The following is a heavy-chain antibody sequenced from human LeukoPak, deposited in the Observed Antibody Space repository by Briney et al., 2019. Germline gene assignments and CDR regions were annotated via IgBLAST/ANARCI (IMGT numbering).Heavy chain of an antibody. J-gene: IGHJ4*02. Sequence: PGGSLRLSCAASGFTFSSYSMNWVRQAPGKGLEWVSSISSSSSYIYYADSVKGRFTISRDNSKNTLYLQMNSLRAEDTAVYYCARTTSSWGPFDYWGQGTLVTVSS. V-gene: IGHV3-21*01. CDR3: ARTTSSWGPFDY. CDR1: GFTFSSYS. CDR2: ISSSSSYI. D-gene: IGHD6-13*01.